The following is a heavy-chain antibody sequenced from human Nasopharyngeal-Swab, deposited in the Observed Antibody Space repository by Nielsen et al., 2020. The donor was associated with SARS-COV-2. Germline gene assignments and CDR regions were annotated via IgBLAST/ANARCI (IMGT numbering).Heavy chain of an antibody. J-gene: IGHJ5*02. CDR1: GVSITSQY. CDR3: AKEGATGWFDP. CDR2: ISHNSDP. V-gene: IGHV4-59*11. Sequence: SKTLSLTCTVSGVSITSQYWSWIRQPPGKGLEWIGYISHNSDPSYNPSLKSRVTMFMDTSKNQFSLRLRSVTAADTAVYYCAKEGATGWFDPWGQGTLVTVSS.